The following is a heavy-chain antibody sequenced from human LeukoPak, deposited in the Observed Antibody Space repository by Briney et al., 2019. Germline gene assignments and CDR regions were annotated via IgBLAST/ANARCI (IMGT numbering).Heavy chain of an antibody. V-gene: IGHV4-4*07. J-gene: IGHJ4*02. CDR1: GGSISSYY. Sequence: SETLSLTCTVSGGSISSYYWSWIRQPAGQGLEWIGRIYTSGSTNYNPSLKSRVTMSVDTSKNQFSLKLSSVTAADTAVYYCARDWHSSGWYDYWGQGTLVTVSS. CDR2: IYTSGST. CDR3: ARDWHSSGWYDY. D-gene: IGHD6-19*01.